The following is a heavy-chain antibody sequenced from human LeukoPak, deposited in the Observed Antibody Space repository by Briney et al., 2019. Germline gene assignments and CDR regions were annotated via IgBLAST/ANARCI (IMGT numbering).Heavy chain of an antibody. CDR3: ASKGIAVAGTYYYYGMDV. Sequence: EASVKVSCKASGGTFSSYAISWVRQAPGQGLEWMGGIIPIFGTANYAQKFQGRVTITADKSTSTAYMELSSLRSEDTAVYYCASKGIAVAGTYYYYGMDVWGKGTTVTVSS. D-gene: IGHD6-19*01. CDR2: IIPIFGTA. CDR1: GGTFSSYA. V-gene: IGHV1-69*06. J-gene: IGHJ6*04.